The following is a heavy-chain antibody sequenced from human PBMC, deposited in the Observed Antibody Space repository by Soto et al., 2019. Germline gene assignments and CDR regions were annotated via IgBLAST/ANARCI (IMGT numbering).Heavy chain of an antibody. Sequence: SETLSLTCTVSGGSISSSSYYWGWIRQPPGKGLEWIGSIYYSGSTYYNPSLKSRVTISVDTSKNQFSLKLSSVTAADTAVYYCARRMITFGGVIDFFDYWGQGTLVTVSS. CDR3: ARRMITFGGVIDFFDY. D-gene: IGHD3-16*02. J-gene: IGHJ4*02. CDR2: IYYSGST. V-gene: IGHV4-39*01. CDR1: GGSISSSSYY.